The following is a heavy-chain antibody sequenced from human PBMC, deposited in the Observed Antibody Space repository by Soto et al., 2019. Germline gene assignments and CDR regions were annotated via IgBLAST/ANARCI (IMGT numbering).Heavy chain of an antibody. CDR2: IYSGGST. D-gene: IGHD6-13*01. CDR1: GFTVSSNY. J-gene: IGHJ6*02. V-gene: IGHV3-53*04. Sequence: EVQLVESGGGLVQPGGSLRLSCAASGFTVSSNYMSWVRQAPGKGLEWVSVIYSGGSTYYADSVKGRFTISRHNSKNKLYLQMNSLRAEDTAVYYCASCIAAAGTDGYYYYGMDVWGQRTTVTVS. CDR3: ASCIAAAGTDGYYYYGMDV.